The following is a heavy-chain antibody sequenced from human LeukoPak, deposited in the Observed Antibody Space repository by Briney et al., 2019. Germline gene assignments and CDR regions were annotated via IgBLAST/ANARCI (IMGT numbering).Heavy chain of an antibody. CDR1: GYTFTSYY. CDR2: INPSGFST. D-gene: IGHD2-2*01. CDR3: ARDLMGYCSSTSCSNWYFDL. Sequence: ASVKVSCKASGYTFTSYYMHWVRQAPGQGLEWMGIINPSGFSTTYAQKFQGRVTMTRDTSTSTVYMELSSLRSEDTAVYYCARDLMGYCSSTSCSNWYFDLWGRGTLVTVSS. V-gene: IGHV1-46*01. J-gene: IGHJ2*01.